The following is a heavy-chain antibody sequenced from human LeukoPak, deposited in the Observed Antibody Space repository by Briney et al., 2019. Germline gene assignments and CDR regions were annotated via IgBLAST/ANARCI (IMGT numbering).Heavy chain of an antibody. D-gene: IGHD3-16*02. CDR1: GFTLSNYG. Sequence: GGSLRLSCEASGFTLSNYGMHWVRQAPGKGLEWVAIMWSDGNTKYYADSVKGRFTISRDNSKNTLYLQVNSLRAEDTAVYYCARVNFVWGSYRYLDDAFDIWGQGTMVTVSS. J-gene: IGHJ3*02. CDR3: ARVNFVWGSYRYLDDAFDI. V-gene: IGHV3-33*01. CDR2: MWSDGNTK.